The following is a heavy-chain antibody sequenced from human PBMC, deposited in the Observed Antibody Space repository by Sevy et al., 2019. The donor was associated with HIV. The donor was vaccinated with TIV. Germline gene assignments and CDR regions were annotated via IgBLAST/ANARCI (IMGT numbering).Heavy chain of an antibody. CDR3: ARLKDDSSGYTFGY. V-gene: IGHV3-7*03. J-gene: IGHJ4*02. CDR1: GFTFSRYW. CDR2: IKQDGSEK. D-gene: IGHD3-22*01. Sequence: GGCLRLSCAASGFTFSRYWMSWVRQAPGKGLEWVANIKQDGSEKYYVDSVKGRFTISRDNAKNSLYLQMNSLRAEDTAVYYCARLKDDSSGYTFGYWGQGTLVTVSS.